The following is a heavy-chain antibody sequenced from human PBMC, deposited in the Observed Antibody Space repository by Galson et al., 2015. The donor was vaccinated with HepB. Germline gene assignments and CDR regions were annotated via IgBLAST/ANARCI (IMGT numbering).Heavy chain of an antibody. Sequence: SLRLSCAASGFTFSSYSMNWVRQAPGKGLEWVSYISGSSSTIYYADSVKGRFTISRDNAKNSLYLQMNSLRDEDTAVYYCARDIEIDYSNPFYYYYYMDVWGKGTTVTVSS. CDR2: ISGSSSTI. D-gene: IGHD4-11*01. CDR3: ARDIEIDYSNPFYYYYYMDV. V-gene: IGHV3-48*02. J-gene: IGHJ6*03. CDR1: GFTFSSYS.